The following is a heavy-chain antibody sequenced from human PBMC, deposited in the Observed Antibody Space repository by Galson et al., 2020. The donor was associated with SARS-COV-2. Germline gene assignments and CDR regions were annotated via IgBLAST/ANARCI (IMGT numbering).Heavy chain of an antibody. V-gene: IGHV5-51*01. Sequence: VESLKISCQGSGYSFTSHWIGWVRQMSGKGLEWLGTTYPGDSDTRYRPSFQGQVTTPADQSISTSYLQWSSLQASDTAMYYCARLRDYSATDWFDPWGQGTLVTVSS. CDR1: GYSFTSHW. D-gene: IGHD4-4*01. J-gene: IGHJ5*02. CDR3: ARLRDYSATDWFDP. CDR2: TYPGDSDT.